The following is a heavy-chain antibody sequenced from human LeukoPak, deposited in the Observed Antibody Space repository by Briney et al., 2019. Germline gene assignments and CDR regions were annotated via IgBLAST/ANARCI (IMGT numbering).Heavy chain of an antibody. D-gene: IGHD3-10*01. CDR3: AKGGTYYYGSGSFDY. J-gene: IGHJ4*02. V-gene: IGHV3-23*01. CDR2: ISGSGGST. Sequence: GGSLRLSCAASGFTFSSYAMSWVRQAPGKGLEWVSAISGSGGSTYYADSVKGRFTISRDNSKNTLYLQMNSLRAEDTAVYYCAKGGTYYYGSGSFDYWGQGTLVTVSS. CDR1: GFTFSSYA.